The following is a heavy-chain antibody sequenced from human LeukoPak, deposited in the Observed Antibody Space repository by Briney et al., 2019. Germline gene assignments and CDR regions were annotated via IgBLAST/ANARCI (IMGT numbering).Heavy chain of an antibody. CDR1: GDTFSSYA. V-gene: IGHV7-4-1*02. CDR3: ARAYQHLGELSLPNY. D-gene: IGHD3-16*02. CDR2: IHPSTGNP. J-gene: IGHJ4*02. Sequence: ASVKVSCKASGDTFSSYAMNGVRQAPGEGLEWMGWIHPSTGNPTYAQGFTGRFVFSLDTSVSTTYLQISSLKAEDTAVYYCARAYQHLGELSLPNYWGQGTLVTVSS.